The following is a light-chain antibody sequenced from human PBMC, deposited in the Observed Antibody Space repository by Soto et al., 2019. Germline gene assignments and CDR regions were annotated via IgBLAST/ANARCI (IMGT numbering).Light chain of an antibody. J-gene: IGLJ2*01. CDR3: QVWDSSSDPV. CDR2: YDG. Sequence: SYELTQSPSVSVAPGKTARITCGANNIGSKSVHWYQQKAGQAPVLVIYYDGDRPSGIPERFSGSNSGNTATLTISRAEAGDEADYSCQVWDSSSDPVFGGGTKLTVL. CDR1: NIGSKS. V-gene: IGLV3-21*04.